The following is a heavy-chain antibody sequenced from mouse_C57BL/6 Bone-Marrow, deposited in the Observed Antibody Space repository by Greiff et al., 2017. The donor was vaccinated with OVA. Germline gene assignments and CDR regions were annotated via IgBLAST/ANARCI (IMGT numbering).Heavy chain of an antibody. J-gene: IGHJ1*03. CDR1: GYTFTSYW. CDR2: IDPSDSYT. D-gene: IGHD1-1*01. V-gene: IGHV1-69*01. Sequence: QVQLKQPGAELVMPGASVKLSCKASGYTFTSYWMHWVKQRPGQGLEWIGEIDPSDSYTNYNQKFKGKSTLTVDKSSSTAYMQLSSLTSEDSAVYYCAREEADYYGSSYRYFDVWGTGTTVTVSS. CDR3: AREEADYYGSSYRYFDV.